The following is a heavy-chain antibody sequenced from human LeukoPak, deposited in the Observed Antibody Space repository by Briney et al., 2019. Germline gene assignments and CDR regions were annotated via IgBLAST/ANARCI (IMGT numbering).Heavy chain of an antibody. J-gene: IGHJ4*02. CDR2: INPSGGST. CDR1: GYTFTSYY. CDR3: ARDPYSSGWSRRSDY. Sequence: GASVKVSCKASGYTFTSYYMHWVRQAPGQGLEWMGIINPSGGSTSYAQKFQGRVTMTRDTSTSTAYMELSSLRSEDTAVYYCARDPYSSGWSRRSDYWGQGTLVTVSS. D-gene: IGHD6-19*01. V-gene: IGHV1-46*01.